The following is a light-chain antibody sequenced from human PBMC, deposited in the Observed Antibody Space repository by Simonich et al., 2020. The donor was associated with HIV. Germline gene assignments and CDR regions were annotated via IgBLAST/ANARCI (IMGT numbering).Light chain of an antibody. V-gene: IGLV3-27*01. CDR1: ILAKKY. Sequence: SYELTQPSSVSVSPGQTARITCSGDILAKKYARWFQQKPGQAPVLVLYKDTERPAGIPERFSGSNSGTTVTLTISGAQVEDEADYYCYCAADNIGVFGGGTKLTVL. J-gene: IGLJ3*02. CDR3: YCAADNIGV. CDR2: KDT.